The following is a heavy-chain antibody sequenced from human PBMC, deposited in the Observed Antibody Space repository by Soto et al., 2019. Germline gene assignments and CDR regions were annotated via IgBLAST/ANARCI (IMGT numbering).Heavy chain of an antibody. CDR2: ISGSGGST. Sequence: EAQLLESGGGLVQPGGSLRLSCAASGFTFSSYAMSWVRQAPGKGLEWVSAISGSGGSTYYADSVKGRFTISRDNSKNTLYLQMNSLRAEDTAVYYCAKGGGYSYGAYYFDYWGQGTLVTVSS. J-gene: IGHJ4*02. V-gene: IGHV3-23*01. D-gene: IGHD5-18*01. CDR3: AKGGGYSYGAYYFDY. CDR1: GFTFSSYA.